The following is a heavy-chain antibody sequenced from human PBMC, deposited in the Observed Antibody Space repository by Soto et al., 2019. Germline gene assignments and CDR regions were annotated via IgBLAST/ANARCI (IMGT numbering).Heavy chain of an antibody. V-gene: IGHV1-3*05. CDR3: ARDPYGSGWYYFDY. CDR2: INAGNGNT. J-gene: IGHJ4*02. CDR1: GYTFTSYA. D-gene: IGHD6-19*01. Sequence: QVQLVQSGAEEKKPGASVKVSCKASGYTFTSYAMYWVRQAPGQRLEWMGWINAGNGNTKYSQKFQGRVTITRDTSASTAYMELSSLRSEDTAVYYCARDPYGSGWYYFDYWGQGTLVTVSS.